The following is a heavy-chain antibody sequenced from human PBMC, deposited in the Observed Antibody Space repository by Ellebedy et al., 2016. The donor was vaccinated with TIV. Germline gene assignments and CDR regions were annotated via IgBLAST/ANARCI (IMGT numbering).Heavy chain of an antibody. J-gene: IGHJ4*02. CDR1: GVTFSNYA. Sequence: GESLKISCAASGVTFSNYAMHWVRQTPGKRLEWVAIIPYDGSYENYADSVKGRFTISRDNSKNTLYLQMNSLRAEDTAVYYCTKARDGGDSVDYWGQGTLVTVSS. CDR3: TKARDGGDSVDY. D-gene: IGHD2-21*01. V-gene: IGHV3-30*02. CDR2: IPYDGSYE.